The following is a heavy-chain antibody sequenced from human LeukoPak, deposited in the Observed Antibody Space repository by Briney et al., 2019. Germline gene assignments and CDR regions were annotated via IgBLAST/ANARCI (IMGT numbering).Heavy chain of an antibody. CDR1: GYTLTELS. Sequence: GASLRVSCKVSGYTLTELSMRWVRQAPGKGLEWVGDFYAEDDETIYAQTLQGRVTITEDTSTATAYMELSSLRSEDTPVYYCATDLAAAGNFYFDYWGEGTLAT. D-gene: IGHD6-13*01. CDR3: ATDLAAAGNFYFDY. CDR2: FYAEDDET. V-gene: IGHV1-24*01. J-gene: IGHJ4*02.